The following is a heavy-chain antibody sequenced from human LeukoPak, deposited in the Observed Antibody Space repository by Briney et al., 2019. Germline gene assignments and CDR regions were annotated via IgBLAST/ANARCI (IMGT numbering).Heavy chain of an antibody. J-gene: IGHJ4*02. D-gene: IGHD3-22*01. CDR1: GFTFRNYA. Sequence: PGGSLRLSCAASGFTFRNYAMHWVRQAPGKGLEWVAVISYAGSNKYYADSVKGRFTISRDNSQNTLYLQMNSLNSEDTAVYFCARVDGSADYWGQGTLVTVSS. V-gene: IGHV3-30-3*01. CDR2: ISYAGSNK. CDR3: ARVDGSADY.